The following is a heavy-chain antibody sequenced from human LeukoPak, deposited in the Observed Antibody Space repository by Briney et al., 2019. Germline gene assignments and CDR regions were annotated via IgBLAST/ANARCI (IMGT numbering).Heavy chain of an antibody. CDR3: ARAGGVKTAALDLDY. Sequence: SETLSLTCTVSGGSISDYSWSWIRQPPGKGLEWIGNIYYRGSANHNPSLKSRVTISRDTSKNQFSLKLTSVTTADTAVYYCARAGGVKTAALDLDYWGQGTLVTVSS. CDR2: IYYRGSA. J-gene: IGHJ4*02. D-gene: IGHD6-25*01. CDR1: GGSISDYS. V-gene: IGHV4-59*01.